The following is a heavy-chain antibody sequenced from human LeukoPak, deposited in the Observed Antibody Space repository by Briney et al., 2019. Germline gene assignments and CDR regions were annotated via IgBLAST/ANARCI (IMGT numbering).Heavy chain of an antibody. V-gene: IGHV1-8*01. D-gene: IGHD3-22*01. J-gene: IGHJ6*03. CDR2: MNPISGNT. Sequence: GASVKVSCKASGYTFSNNDINWVRQATGQGLEWMGWMNPISGNTGFAQKFQGRVSITRDTAISTAYMEVSSLRSDDTAVYYCARDQNPYYYDNVNYYYYYMDVWGKGTTVTISS. CDR3: ARDQNPYYYDNVNYYYYYMDV. CDR1: GYTFSNND.